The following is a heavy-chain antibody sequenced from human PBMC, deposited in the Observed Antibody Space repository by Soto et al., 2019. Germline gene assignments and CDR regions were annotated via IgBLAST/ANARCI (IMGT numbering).Heavy chain of an antibody. Sequence: QVQLVQSGAEVKTPGSSVKVSCKASGGTFSSYAISWVRQAPGQGLEWMGGIIPIFGTANYAQKFRGRVTITADESTSTAYMELSSLRSEDTAVYYCAYCSSTSFENYYYYGMDVWGQGTTVTVSS. D-gene: IGHD2-2*01. CDR2: IIPIFGTA. CDR3: AYCSSTSFENYYYYGMDV. CDR1: GGTFSSYA. J-gene: IGHJ6*02. V-gene: IGHV1-69*01.